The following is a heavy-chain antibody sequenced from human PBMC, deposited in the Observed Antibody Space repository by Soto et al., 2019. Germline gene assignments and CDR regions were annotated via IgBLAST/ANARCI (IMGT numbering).Heavy chain of an antibody. V-gene: IGHV4-31*03. CDR2: IYNSGNS. CDR1: GGSMSSGRYY. J-gene: IGHJ4*02. Sequence: LSLTCTVSGGSMSSGRYYWSWIRQHPGKGLEWIGYIYNSGNSYYNPSLQSRVTILVDTSKNQFSLKLSSVTAADTAVYYCARGIGVLYWGQGTLVTVSS. CDR3: ARGIGVLY. D-gene: IGHD3-10*01.